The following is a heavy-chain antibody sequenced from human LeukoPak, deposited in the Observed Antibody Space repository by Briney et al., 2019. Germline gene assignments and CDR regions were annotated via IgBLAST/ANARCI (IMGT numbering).Heavy chain of an antibody. CDR3: ARGKGRMATSMGFDY. Sequence: GASVKVSCKASGYTFTGYYMHWVRQAPGQGLEWMGWISAYNGNTNYAQKLQGRVTMTTDTSTSTAYMELRSLRSDDTAVYYCARGKGRMATSMGFDYWGQGTLVAVSS. CDR2: ISAYNGNT. D-gene: IGHD5-24*01. J-gene: IGHJ4*02. V-gene: IGHV1-18*04. CDR1: GYTFTGYY.